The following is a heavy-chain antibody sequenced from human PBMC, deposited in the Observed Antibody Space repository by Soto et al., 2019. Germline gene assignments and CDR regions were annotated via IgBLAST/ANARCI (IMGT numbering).Heavy chain of an antibody. Sequence: SETLSLTCTVSGGSISSGDYYWSWIRQPPGKGLVLFVYFYYSGSTYYYPSLKSRVTISVDTSKNQFFLKLSSLTAADTAVYYCARDRSYSNYGDYYYYGMDVWGQGTTVTVSS. CDR1: GGSISSGDYY. CDR3: ARDRSYSNYGDYYYYGMDV. CDR2: FYYSGST. J-gene: IGHJ6*02. D-gene: IGHD4-4*01. V-gene: IGHV4-30-4*01.